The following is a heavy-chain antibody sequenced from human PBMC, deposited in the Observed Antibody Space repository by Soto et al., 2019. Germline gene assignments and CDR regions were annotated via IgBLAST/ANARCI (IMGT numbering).Heavy chain of an antibody. Sequence: ETLSLTCPVCGGSISSSNWWGWVRQPPGKGLEWIGEIYHSGSTNYNPSLKSRVTISVDKSKNQFSLKLSSVTAADTAVYYCARLPGYYDSSGDYYVWGQGTLVTVSS. D-gene: IGHD3-22*01. CDR1: GGSISSSNW. CDR3: ARLPGYYDSSGDYYV. V-gene: IGHV4-4*02. J-gene: IGHJ4*02. CDR2: IYHSGST.